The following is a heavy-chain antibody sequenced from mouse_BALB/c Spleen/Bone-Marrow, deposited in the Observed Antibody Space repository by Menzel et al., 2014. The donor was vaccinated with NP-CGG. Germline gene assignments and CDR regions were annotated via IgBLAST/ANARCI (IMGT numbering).Heavy chain of an antibody. CDR3: ARPPYYYGSSYDAMDY. CDR1: GYTFTSYW. Sequence: VQPQESGAELAKPGASVKMSCKASGYTFTSYWMHWVKQRPGQGLEWIGYINPSTGYTEYNQKFKDKATLTADKSSSTAYMQLSSLTSEDSAVYYCARPPYYYGSSYDAMDYWGQGTSVTVSS. V-gene: IGHV1-7*01. CDR2: INPSTGYT. J-gene: IGHJ4*01. D-gene: IGHD1-1*01.